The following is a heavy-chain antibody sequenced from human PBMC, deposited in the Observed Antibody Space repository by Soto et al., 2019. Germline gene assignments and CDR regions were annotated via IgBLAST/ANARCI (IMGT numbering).Heavy chain of an antibody. J-gene: IGHJ6*02. V-gene: IGHV5-10-1*01. CDR3: ARHGITIFGVVYYGMDV. CDR1: GYSFTSYW. D-gene: IGHD3-3*01. CDR2: IDPSDSYT. Sequence: GESLKISCKGSGYSFTSYWISWVRQMPGKGLEWMGRIDPSDSYTNYSPSFQGHVTISADKSISTAYLQWSSLKASDTAMYYCARHGITIFGVVYYGMDVWGQGTKVTVSS.